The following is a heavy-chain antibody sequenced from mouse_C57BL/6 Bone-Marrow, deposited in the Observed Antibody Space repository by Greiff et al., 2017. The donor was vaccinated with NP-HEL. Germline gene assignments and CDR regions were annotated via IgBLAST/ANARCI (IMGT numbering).Heavy chain of an antibody. CDR1: GFTFSSYG. V-gene: IGHV5-6*02. CDR2: ISSGGSYT. D-gene: IGHD2-4*01. J-gene: IGHJ3*01. Sequence: EVMLVESGGDLVKPGGSLKLSCAASGFTFSSYGMSWVRQTPDKRLEWVATISSGGSYTYYPDSVKGRFTISRDNAKNTLYLQMSSLKSEDTAMDYCASPYDYDVAWFAYWGQGTLVTVSA. CDR3: ASPYDYDVAWFAY.